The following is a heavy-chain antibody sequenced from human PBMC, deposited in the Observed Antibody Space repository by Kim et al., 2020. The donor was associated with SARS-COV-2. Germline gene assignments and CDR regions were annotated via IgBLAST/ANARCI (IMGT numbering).Heavy chain of an antibody. CDR2: IYYTGDT. D-gene: IGHD6-6*01. Sequence: SETLSLTCTVSGGSVSSSNYYWGWIRQPLGKGLEWIGNIYYTGDTYYNPSLKSRVTISVDTSKNHFSLKLSSLTAADTAVYYCARLEYSSSSRLFDPWGQGTLVTVSS. V-gene: IGHV4-39*02. CDR1: GGSVSSSNYY. CDR3: ARLEYSSSSRLFDP. J-gene: IGHJ5*02.